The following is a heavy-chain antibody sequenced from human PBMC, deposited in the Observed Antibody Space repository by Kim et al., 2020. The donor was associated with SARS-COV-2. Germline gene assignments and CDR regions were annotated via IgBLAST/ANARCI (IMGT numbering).Heavy chain of an antibody. CDR3: ARANEYSSSWYGAYYYQGMDV. V-gene: IGHV3-33*05. CDR2: ISYDGSNK. Sequence: GGSLRLSCAASGFTFSSYGMHWVRQAPGKGLEWLAVISYDGSNKYYADSVKGRFTISRDNSKNTLYLQMHSLRAEDTAVYYCARANEYSSSWYGAYYYQGMDVWRQGTTVTVPS. J-gene: IGHJ6*02. D-gene: IGHD6-13*01. CDR1: GFTFSSYG.